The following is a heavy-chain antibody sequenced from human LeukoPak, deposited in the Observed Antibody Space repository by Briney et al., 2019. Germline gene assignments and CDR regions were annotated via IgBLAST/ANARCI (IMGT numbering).Heavy chain of an antibody. J-gene: IGHJ4*02. CDR2: IYYSGST. D-gene: IGHD3-10*01. V-gene: IGHV4-39*07. CDR3: ARVLDYYGSGTRDFDY. CDR1: GGSISIRSYY. Sequence: SETLSLTCTVSGGSISIRSYYWGWIRQPPGKGLEWIGSIYYSGSTYYNPSLKSRVTISVDTSKNQFSLKLNSVTAADTAVYYCARVLDYYGSGTRDFDYWGQGILVTVSS.